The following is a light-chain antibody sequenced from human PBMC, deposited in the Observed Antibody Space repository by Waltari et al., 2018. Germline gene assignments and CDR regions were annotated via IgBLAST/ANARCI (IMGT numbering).Light chain of an antibody. CDR1: SSDVGSYNL. V-gene: IGLV2-23*01. CDR3: CSYAGSSTWV. CDR2: EGS. J-gene: IGLJ3*02. Sequence: QSALTQPASVSGSPGQSITISCTGTSSDVGSYNLVSWYQQHPGKAPKLMVYEGSKRPSGVSHRFSGSTSGNTAVLTISGVQAEDEADYYCCSYAGSSTWVFGGGTKLTVL.